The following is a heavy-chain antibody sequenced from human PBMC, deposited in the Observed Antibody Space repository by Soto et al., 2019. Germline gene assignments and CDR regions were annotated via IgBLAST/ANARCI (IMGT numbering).Heavy chain of an antibody. D-gene: IGHD6-6*01. CDR2: INPNSGGT. V-gene: IGHV1-2*04. CDR1: GYTFTGYY. Sequence: ASVKVSCKASGYTFTGYYMHWVRQAPGQGLEWMGWINPNSGGTNYAQKFQGWVTMTRDTSISTAYMELSRLRSDDTAVYYCARENSSSSDFNYYYMGVWGKGTTVTVSS. J-gene: IGHJ6*03. CDR3: ARENSSSSDFNYYYMGV.